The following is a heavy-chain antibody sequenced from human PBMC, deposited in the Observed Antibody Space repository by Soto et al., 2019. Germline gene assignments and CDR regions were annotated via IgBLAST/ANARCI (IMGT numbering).Heavy chain of an antibody. CDR2: ISSSSSTI. J-gene: IGHJ4*02. V-gene: IGHV3-48*01. Sequence: EVQLVESGGGLVQPGGSLRLSCAASGFTFSSYSMNWVRQAPGKGLEWVSYISSSSSTIYYADSVKGRFTISRDNAKNSLYLQMNSLRAEDTAVYYCARASSYCTNGVCWSDYWGQGTLVTVSS. CDR3: ARASSYCTNGVCWSDY. D-gene: IGHD2-8*01. CDR1: GFTFSSYS.